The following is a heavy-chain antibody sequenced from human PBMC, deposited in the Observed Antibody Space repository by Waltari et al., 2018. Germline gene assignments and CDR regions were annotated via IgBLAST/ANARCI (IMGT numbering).Heavy chain of an antibody. J-gene: IGHJ5*02. CDR1: GGSISSYY. CDR2: IYYSGNT. CDR3: ARGIPSGWYNWFDP. Sequence: QVQLQESGPGLVKPSETLSLTCTVSGGSISSYYWSWIRQPPGKGLEWIGYIYYSGNTNYNPSLKRRVTISVDTSKNQFSLKLSSVTAADTAVYYCARGIPSGWYNWFDPWGQGTLVTVSS. D-gene: IGHD6-19*01. V-gene: IGHV4-59*01.